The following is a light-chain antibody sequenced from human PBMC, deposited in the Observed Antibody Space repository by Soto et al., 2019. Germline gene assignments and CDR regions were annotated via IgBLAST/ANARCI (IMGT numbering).Light chain of an antibody. J-gene: IGKJ4*01. CDR2: AAS. V-gene: IGKV1-17*01. Sequence: DVQMTQSPSSLSASVGDRVTITCRASQGIRNDLGWYQQKPGKPPKRLIYAASSLHSGVPSRFRGSGFGTEFTLTISSLQPEDFATYYCQQLSDYPLTFGGGTKVDIK. CDR3: QQLSDYPLT. CDR1: QGIRND.